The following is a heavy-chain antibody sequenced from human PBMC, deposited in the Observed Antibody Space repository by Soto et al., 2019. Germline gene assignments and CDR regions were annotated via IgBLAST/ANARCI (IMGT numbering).Heavy chain of an antibody. D-gene: IGHD2-2*01. CDR1: GCSISSGDYY. Sequence: PXETLSLTCAVSGCSISSGDYYWSWIRQPPGKGLEWIGYIYYSGSTYYNPSLKSRVTISVDTSKNQFPLKLSSVTAADTAVYYCARGADIVVVPAALDYWGQGTLVTVSS. V-gene: IGHV4-30-4*01. J-gene: IGHJ4*02. CDR3: ARGADIVVVPAALDY. CDR2: IYYSGST.